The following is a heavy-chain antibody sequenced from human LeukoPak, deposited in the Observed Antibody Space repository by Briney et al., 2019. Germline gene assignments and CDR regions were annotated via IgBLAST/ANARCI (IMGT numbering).Heavy chain of an antibody. CDR1: GGTFSSYA. CDR3: ARSSRIAAAGSFDY. J-gene: IGHJ4*02. V-gene: IGHV1-69*13. Sequence: ASVKVSCKASGGTFSSYAISWVRQAPGQGLEWMGGIIPIFGTANYAQKFQGRVTITADESTSTAYMELSSLRSEDTAVYYCARSSRIAAAGSFDYWGQGTLVTVSS. D-gene: IGHD6-13*01. CDR2: IIPIFGTA.